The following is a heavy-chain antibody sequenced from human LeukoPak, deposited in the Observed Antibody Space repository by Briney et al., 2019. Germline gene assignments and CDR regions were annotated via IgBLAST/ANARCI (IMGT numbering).Heavy chain of an antibody. D-gene: IGHD3-16*01. V-gene: IGHV4-59*01. CDR2: IYYSGST. CDR1: GGSISSYY. J-gene: IGHJ4*02. Sequence: SETLSLTCTVSGGSISSYYWSWIRQPPGKGLEWIGYIYYSGSTNYNPSLKSRVTISVDTSKNQFSLKLSSVTAADTAVYYCARESRGGHYDYWGQGTLVTVSS. CDR3: ARESRGGHYDY.